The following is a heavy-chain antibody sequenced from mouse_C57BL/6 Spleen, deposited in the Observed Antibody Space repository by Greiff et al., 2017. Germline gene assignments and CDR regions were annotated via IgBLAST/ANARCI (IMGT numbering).Heavy chain of an antibody. V-gene: IGHV5-4*01. J-gene: IGHJ3*01. Sequence: DVKLVESGGGLVKPGGSLKLSCAASGFTFSSYAMSWVRQTPEKRLEWVATISDGGSYTYYPDNVKGRFTISRDNAKNNLYLQMSHLKSEDTAMYYCARDDDGYSFAYWGQGTLVTVSA. CDR1: GFTFSSYA. CDR3: ARDDDGYSFAY. CDR2: ISDGGSYT. D-gene: IGHD2-3*01.